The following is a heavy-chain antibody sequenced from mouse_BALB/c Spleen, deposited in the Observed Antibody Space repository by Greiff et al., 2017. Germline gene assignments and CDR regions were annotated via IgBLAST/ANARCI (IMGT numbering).Heavy chain of an antibody. Sequence: EVKLQESGPELVKPGASVKMSCKASGYTFTSYVMHWVKQKPGQGLEWIGYINPYNDGTKYNEKFKGKATLTSDKSSSTAYMELSSLTSEDSAVYYCARGEYGNGFDYWGQGTTLTVSS. D-gene: IGHD2-10*02. V-gene: IGHV1-14*01. CDR3: ARGEYGNGFDY. CDR1: GYTFTSYV. J-gene: IGHJ2*01. CDR2: INPYNDGT.